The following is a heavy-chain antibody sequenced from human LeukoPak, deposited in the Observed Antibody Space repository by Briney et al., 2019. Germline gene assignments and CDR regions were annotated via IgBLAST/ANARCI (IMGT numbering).Heavy chain of an antibody. CDR2: IYYSGSS. V-gene: IGHV4-30-4*01. CDR1: GHPQSSGDYQ. CDR3: ARGQLDYGDYHYYYGMDV. J-gene: IGHJ6*02. D-gene: IGHD4-17*01. Sequence: AQPLSLPCSVCGHPQSSGDYQWRWIPRPRGEGLVWIGHIYYSGSSYYNPSLQSLGTISVATSKNQFSLKLSSVTAADTAVYYCARGQLDYGDYHYYYGMDVWGQGTTVTVSS.